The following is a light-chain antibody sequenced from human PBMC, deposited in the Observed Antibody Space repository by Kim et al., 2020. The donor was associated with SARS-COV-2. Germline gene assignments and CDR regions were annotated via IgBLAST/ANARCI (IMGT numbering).Light chain of an antibody. CDR3: QQYDQWPYT. Sequence: SLSPGDTPAPSCQPSPGIINVLAWYHRKPGQAPRLLVYLASTRATGIPAGFSGSGSGTEFTLTISSLQSEDFAVYYCQQYDQWPYTFGQGTKLEI. CDR1: PGIINV. CDR2: LAS. J-gene: IGKJ2*01. V-gene: IGKV3-15*01.